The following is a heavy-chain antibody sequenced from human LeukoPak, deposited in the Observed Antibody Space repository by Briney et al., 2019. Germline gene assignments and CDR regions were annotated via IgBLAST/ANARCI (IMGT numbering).Heavy chain of an antibody. CDR1: GFTFDDYA. CDR3: AKDSSYGYVDY. V-gene: IGHV3-9*01. J-gene: IGHJ4*02. CDR2: ITWNSGSI. D-gene: IGHD5-18*01. Sequence: GGPLRLSCAGSGFTFDDYAMHWVRQAPGKGLEWVSRITWNSGSIGYADSVKGRFTISRDNAKNSLYLQMNSLRDEDTALYYCAKDSSYGYVDYWGQGTLVTVSS.